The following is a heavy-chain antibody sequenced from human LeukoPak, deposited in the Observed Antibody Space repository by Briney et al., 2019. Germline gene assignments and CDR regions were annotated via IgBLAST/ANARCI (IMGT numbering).Heavy chain of an antibody. D-gene: IGHD3-3*01. J-gene: IGHJ4*02. CDR2: IKEDGSEK. CDR1: GFTFSRYW. V-gene: IGHV3-7*01. Sequence: GGSLRLSCAASGFTFSRYWMSWVRQAPGKGREWVANIKEDGSEKHSVDSVKGRFSISRDNAKNSVYLQMKSLRAEDTAVYYCARDLRVPLLYPSPRGFDYWGQGTLVTVSS. CDR3: ARDLRVPLLYPSPRGFDY.